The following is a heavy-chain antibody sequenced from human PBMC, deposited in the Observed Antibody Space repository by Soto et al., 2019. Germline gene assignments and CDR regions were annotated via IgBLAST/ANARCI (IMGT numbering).Heavy chain of an antibody. CDR3: AREGGRYRFDY. CDR1: GGSISDEY. CDR2: MYKGGSI. D-gene: IGHD3-16*02. Sequence: PENLSLTCRVSGGSISDEYWSWIRQPPGKRLEWIGYMYKGGSINYNPSLKSRVTISVDTSKNQFSLKLSSVTAADTAVYYCAREGGRYRFDYWGQGTLVTVSS. V-gene: IGHV4-4*09. J-gene: IGHJ4*02.